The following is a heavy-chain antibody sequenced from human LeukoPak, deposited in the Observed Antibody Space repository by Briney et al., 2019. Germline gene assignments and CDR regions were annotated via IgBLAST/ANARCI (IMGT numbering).Heavy chain of an antibody. J-gene: IGHJ4*02. CDR3: ARALNWEEGYFDY. V-gene: IGHV4-39*07. D-gene: IGHD7-27*01. Sequence: SETPSLTCTVSGGSISNRSHYWGWIRQPPGKGLEWVGSIHYSGSTYYNPSLKSRVTISVDRSKNQFSLKLSSVTAADTAVYYCARALNWEEGYFDYWGQGTLVTVSS. CDR1: GGSISNRSHY. CDR2: IHYSGST.